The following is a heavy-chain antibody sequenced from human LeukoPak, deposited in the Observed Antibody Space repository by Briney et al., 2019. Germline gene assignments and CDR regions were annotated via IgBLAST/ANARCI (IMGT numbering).Heavy chain of an antibody. Sequence: GGSLRLSCAASGFTFSSYSMNWVRQAPGKGVEWVSSISSSSSYIYYADSVKGRFTISRDNAKNSLYLQMNSLRAEDTAVYYCARDIPPSDYYYYYYMDVWGKGTTVTVSS. CDR2: ISSSSSYI. D-gene: IGHD2-2*02. J-gene: IGHJ6*03. V-gene: IGHV3-21*01. CDR1: GFTFSSYS. CDR3: ARDIPPSDYYYYYYMDV.